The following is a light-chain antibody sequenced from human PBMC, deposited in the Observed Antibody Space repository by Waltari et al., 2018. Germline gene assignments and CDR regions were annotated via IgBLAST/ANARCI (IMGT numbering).Light chain of an antibody. Sequence: QSVLTQPPSASGTPGQRVTISCSGTSSNIGSHTVNWYQQLPGTAPKLLIYSNDGRPSGVPDGCSGAKSGTSASLASSGLQSEDEADYYCATWDDSLNGLSLSGLVVFGGGTKLTVL. CDR1: SSNIGSHT. CDR2: SND. J-gene: IGLJ2*01. CDR3: ATWDDSLNGLSLSGLVV. V-gene: IGLV1-44*01.